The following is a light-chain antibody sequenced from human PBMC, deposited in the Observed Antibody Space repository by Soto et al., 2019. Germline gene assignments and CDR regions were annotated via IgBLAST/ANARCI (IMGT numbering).Light chain of an antibody. Sequence: QSVLTQPPSVSAAPGQKVTISCAGRSSNIGNNYVSWYQHLPGTAPKLLIYLGDQRASGVSDRFSGSKSGTSASLAINGLRSDDEADYYCAAWDDNLNAYVFGSGTKLTVL. J-gene: IGLJ1*01. V-gene: IGLV1-47*02. CDR3: AAWDDNLNAYV. CDR1: SSNIGNNY. CDR2: LGD.